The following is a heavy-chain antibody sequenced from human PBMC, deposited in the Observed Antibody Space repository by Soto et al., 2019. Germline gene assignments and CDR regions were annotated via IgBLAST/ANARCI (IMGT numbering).Heavy chain of an antibody. CDR3: ARRKRDGYDPGYAFDI. J-gene: IGHJ3*02. D-gene: IGHD5-12*01. CDR2: IDRSDSYT. CDR1: GYSFTSYW. V-gene: IGHV5-10-1*01. Sequence: GAALKISWKGSGYSFTSYWISWVRQMPGKGLEWMGRIDRSDSYTNYGPSFQGHVTISADKSISTAYLEWSSLKASDTAMYYCARRKRDGYDPGYAFDIWGQGTLVTVSS.